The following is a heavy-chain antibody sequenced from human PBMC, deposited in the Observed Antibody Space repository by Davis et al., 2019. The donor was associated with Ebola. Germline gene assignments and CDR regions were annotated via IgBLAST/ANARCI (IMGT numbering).Heavy chain of an antibody. CDR2: ISAYNGNT. Sequence: ASVKVSCKASGYTFTSYGISWVRQAPGQGLEWMGWISAYNGNTNYAQKLQGRVTMTTDTSTSTAYMELRSLRSDETAVYYWAREWLARNWFDPWGQGTLVTVSS. D-gene: IGHD6-19*01. CDR3: AREWLARNWFDP. J-gene: IGHJ5*02. CDR1: GYTFTSYG. V-gene: IGHV1-18*01.